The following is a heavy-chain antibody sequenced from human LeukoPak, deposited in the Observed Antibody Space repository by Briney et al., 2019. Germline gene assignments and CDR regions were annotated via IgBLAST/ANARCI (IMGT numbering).Heavy chain of an antibody. CDR2: IYYSGST. CDR3: ARNRYTAMPWFDP. J-gene: IGHJ5*02. Sequence: SETLSLTCTVSGVSISSYYWSWIRQPPGKGLEWIGYIYYSGSTNYNPSLTSRVTISVDTSKNQFSLKLSSVTAADTAVYYCARNRYTAMPWFDPWGQGTLVTVSS. CDR1: GVSISSYY. D-gene: IGHD5-18*01. V-gene: IGHV4-59*01.